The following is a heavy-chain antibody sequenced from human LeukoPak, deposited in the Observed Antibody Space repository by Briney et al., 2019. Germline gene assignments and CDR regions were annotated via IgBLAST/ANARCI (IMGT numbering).Heavy chain of an antibody. J-gene: IGHJ6*02. V-gene: IGHV4-4*02. CDR2: IYHSGST. CDR3: ARIGDSNTYYYYGMDV. D-gene: IGHD3-10*01. Sequence: PSETLSLTCTVSGGSITSSNWWSWVRQPPGKGLEWIGEIYHSGSTNYQPSLKSRVTMSVDKSKDQFSLKLSSVTAADTAVYYCARIGDSNTYYYYGMDVWGQGTTVTVSS. CDR1: GGSITSSNW.